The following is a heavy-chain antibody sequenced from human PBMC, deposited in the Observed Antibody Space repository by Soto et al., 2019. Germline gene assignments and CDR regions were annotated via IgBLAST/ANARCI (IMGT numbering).Heavy chain of an antibody. J-gene: IGHJ4*02. Sequence: GGSLRLSCAASGFTFSSYAMSWVRQAPGKGLEWVSTISGSGFATYYADSVKGRFTISRDISKNTLYLQMNSLRAEDTAVYYCAKRPCVATTPCDYWGQGTLVPVSS. D-gene: IGHD5-12*01. CDR1: GFTFSSYA. V-gene: IGHV3-23*01. CDR2: ISGSGFAT. CDR3: AKRPCVATTPCDY.